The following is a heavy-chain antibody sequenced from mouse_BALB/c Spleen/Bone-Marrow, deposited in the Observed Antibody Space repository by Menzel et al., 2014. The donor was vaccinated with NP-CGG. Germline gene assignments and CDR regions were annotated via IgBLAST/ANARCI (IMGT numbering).Heavy chain of an antibody. CDR2: ILPESGST. CDR3: ARGIDYYAMDY. V-gene: IGHV1-9*01. J-gene: IGHJ4*01. Sequence: VQLQQSGAELMKPGASVKISCKATGYTFSSYWIEWVKQRPGHGLEWIGEILPESGSTNYNEKFKGKATFTADTSSNTAYMQLSSLTSEDSAVYYCARGIDYYAMDYWGQGTSVTVSS. CDR1: GYTFSSYW.